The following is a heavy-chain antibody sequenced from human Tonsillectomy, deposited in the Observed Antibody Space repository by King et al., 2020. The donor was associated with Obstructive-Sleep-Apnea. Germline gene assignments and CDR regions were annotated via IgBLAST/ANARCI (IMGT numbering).Heavy chain of an antibody. CDR2: IYWDDDK. J-gene: IGHJ4*02. D-gene: IGHD4-17*01. Sequence: TWQESGPTLVKPTQTLTLTCTFSGFSLTTSGVGVGWIRQPPGKALEWLGVIYWDDDKNYSPSLKSRLTIIKDSSKNQVVLTMTNMDPVDTATYYCAHRPKSTGTFEYWGLGTLVTVSS. V-gene: IGHV2-5*02. CDR1: GFSLTTSGVG. CDR3: AHRPKSTGTFEY.